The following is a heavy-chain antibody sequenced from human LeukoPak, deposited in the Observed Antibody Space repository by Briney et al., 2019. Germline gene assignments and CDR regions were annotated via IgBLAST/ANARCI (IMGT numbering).Heavy chain of an antibody. V-gene: IGHV4-38-2*01. J-gene: IGHJ5*02. CDR1: GYSISSGYY. CDR2: IYHSGST. CDR3: ARRSDFWSGSNWFDP. D-gene: IGHD3-3*01. Sequence: SETLSLTCAVSGYSISSGYYWGWIRQPPGKGLEWIGSIYHSGSTYYNTSLKSRVTISVDTSKNQFSLKLSSVTAADTAVYYCARRSDFWSGSNWFDPWGQGTLLTVSS.